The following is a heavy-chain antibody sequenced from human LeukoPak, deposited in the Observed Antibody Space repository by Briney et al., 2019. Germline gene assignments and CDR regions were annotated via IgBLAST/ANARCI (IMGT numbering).Heavy chain of an antibody. J-gene: IGHJ4*02. CDR2: IKKDGSET. CDR3: ARGRYSGTTYYFDY. V-gene: IGHV3-7*03. D-gene: IGHD5-12*01. CDR1: GFTFSTSW. Sequence: GGSLRLSCAASGFTFSTSWMSWVRHVPGKGLEWVANIKKDGSETYYADSVKGRFTISRDDAKNSLYLQMNSLRAEDTAMYYCARGRYSGTTYYFDYWGQGTLVTVSS.